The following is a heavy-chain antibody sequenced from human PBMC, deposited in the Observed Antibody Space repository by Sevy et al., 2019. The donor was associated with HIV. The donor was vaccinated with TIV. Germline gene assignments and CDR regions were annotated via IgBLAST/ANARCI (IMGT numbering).Heavy chain of an antibody. CDR1: EFTFSTYA. CDR3: ARRPDFGRVIPTGVMDV. J-gene: IGHJ6*02. Sequence: GGSLRLSCAASEFTFSTYAMSWVRQTPGKGLQWVSVISDSGGSTYYADSVKGRFTISRDNSKNTMYLQMNSLRAEDTAVYYCARRPDFGRVIPTGVMDVWGQGSAVTVSS. D-gene: IGHD3-3*01. CDR2: ISDSGGST. V-gene: IGHV3-23*01.